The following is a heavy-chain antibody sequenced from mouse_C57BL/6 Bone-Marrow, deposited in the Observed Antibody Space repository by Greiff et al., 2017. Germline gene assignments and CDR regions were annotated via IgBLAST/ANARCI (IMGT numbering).Heavy chain of an antibody. J-gene: IGHJ3*01. CDR2: INPNNGGT. V-gene: IGHV1-18*01. D-gene: IGHD2-3*01. CDR3: ARYDSYYVPFAY. Sequence: VKLQESGPELVKPGASVKIPCKASGYTFTDYNMDWVKQSHGKSLEWIGDINPNNGGTIYNQKFKGKATLTVDKSSSTAYMQIRSLTSEDTAVYYCARYDSYYVPFAYWGQGTLVTVSA. CDR1: GYTFTDYN.